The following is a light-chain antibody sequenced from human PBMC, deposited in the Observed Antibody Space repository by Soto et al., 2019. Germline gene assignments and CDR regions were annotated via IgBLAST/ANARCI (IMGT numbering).Light chain of an antibody. CDR3: QQYYSTLTWT. V-gene: IGKV4-1*01. CDR1: QSVLYSSNNKNY. J-gene: IGKJ1*01. Sequence: DIVMTQSPDSLAVSLGERATINCKSSQSVLYSSNNKNYLAWYQQKPGQPPKLLIYWASTRESGVPDRFSGSGSGTEFTLTICSLQAEDVAVYYCQQYYSTLTWTFGQGTKVEIK. CDR2: WAS.